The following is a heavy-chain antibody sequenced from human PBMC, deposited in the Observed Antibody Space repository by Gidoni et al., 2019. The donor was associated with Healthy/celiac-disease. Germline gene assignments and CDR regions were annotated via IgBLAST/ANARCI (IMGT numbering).Heavy chain of an antibody. CDR3: ARDGAKGPYDY. CDR1: GFTFSSYE. CDR2: ISSSGSTI. V-gene: IGHV3-48*03. J-gene: IGHJ4*02. Sequence: EVQLVESGGGLVQPGGSLRLSCAASGFTFSSYEMNWVRQAPGKGLEWVSYISSSGSTIYYADSVKGRFTISRDNAKNSLYLQMNSLRAEDTAVYYCARDGAKGPYDYWGQGTLVTVSS. D-gene: IGHD3-16*01.